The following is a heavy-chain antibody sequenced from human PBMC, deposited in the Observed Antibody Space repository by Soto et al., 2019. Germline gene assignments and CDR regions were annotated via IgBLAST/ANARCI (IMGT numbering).Heavy chain of an antibody. Sequence: VELQESGPRLVKSSGTLSLTCEVSSGSISTGNWWSWVRQPPGKGLEWIGEIYYTGATNYNPSLKSRVTMTIDKSKDQFSLILTSATAAETAVYYCVRVFSSGSGWMYYFDFWGQGILVSVSS. D-gene: IGHD6-25*01. J-gene: IGHJ4*02. V-gene: IGHV4-4*02. CDR3: VRVFSSGSGWMYYFDF. CDR1: SGSISTGNW. CDR2: IYYTGAT.